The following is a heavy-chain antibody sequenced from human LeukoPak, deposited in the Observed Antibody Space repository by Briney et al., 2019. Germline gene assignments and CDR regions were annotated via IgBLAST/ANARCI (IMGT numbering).Heavy chain of an antibody. J-gene: IGHJ4*02. CDR2: IWYDGSNK. Sequence: GRSLRLSCAASGFTFSSYGMHWVRQAPGKGLEWVAVIWYDGSNKYYADSVKGRFTISRDNSKNTLYLQMNSLRAEDTAVYYCAKDGGSSSSLEYWGQETLVTVSS. V-gene: IGHV3-33*06. CDR3: AKDGGSSSSLEY. D-gene: IGHD6-13*01. CDR1: GFTFSSYG.